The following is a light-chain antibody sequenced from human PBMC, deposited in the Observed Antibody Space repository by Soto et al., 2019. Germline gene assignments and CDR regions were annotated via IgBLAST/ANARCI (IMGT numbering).Light chain of an antibody. J-gene: IGKJ4*01. CDR2: GAS. V-gene: IGKV3-15*01. CDR3: QQYNNWPPLT. Sequence: EIVMTQSPATLSVSPGERATLSCRASQSVASNLAWYQQKPGQPPSLLIYGASTRATGIPARFSGSGSGTDFTLTISSLQSEDFAVYYCQQYNNWPPLTFGGGTKVDIK. CDR1: QSVASN.